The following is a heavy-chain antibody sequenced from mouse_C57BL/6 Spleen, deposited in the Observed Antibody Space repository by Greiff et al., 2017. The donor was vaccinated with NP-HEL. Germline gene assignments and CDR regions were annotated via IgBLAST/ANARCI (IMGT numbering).Heavy chain of an antibody. CDR2: ISSGSSTI. CDR3: ARNYYTGAMDY. Sequence: EVHLVESGGGLVKPGGSLKLSCAASGFTFSDYGMHWVRQAPEKGLEWVAYISSGSSTIYYADTVKGRFTISRDNAKNTLFLQMTSLRSEDTAMYYCARNYYTGAMDYWGQGTSVTVSS. J-gene: IGHJ4*01. V-gene: IGHV5-17*01. D-gene: IGHD1-1*01. CDR1: GFTFSDYG.